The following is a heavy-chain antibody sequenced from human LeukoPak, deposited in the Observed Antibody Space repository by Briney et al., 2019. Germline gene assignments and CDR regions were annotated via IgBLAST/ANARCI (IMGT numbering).Heavy chain of an antibody. CDR1: GGSISSYY. CDR3: ARGPAAAIVFGTRLGWFDP. CDR2: IYYSGST. D-gene: IGHD2-2*01. V-gene: IGHV4-59*01. Sequence: SETLSLTCTVSGGSISSYYWSWIRQPPGKGLEWIGYIYYSGSTNYKPSLKSRVTISVDTSKNQFSLKLSSVTAADTAVYYCARGPAAAIVFGTRLGWFDPWGQGTLVTVSS. J-gene: IGHJ5*02.